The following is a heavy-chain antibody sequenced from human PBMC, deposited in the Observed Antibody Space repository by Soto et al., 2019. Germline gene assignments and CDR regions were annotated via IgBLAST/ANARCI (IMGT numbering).Heavy chain of an antibody. CDR1: GGSISSGDYY. D-gene: IGHD5-12*01. J-gene: IGHJ6*02. Sequence: SETLSLTCTVSGGSISSGDYYWSWIRQPPGKGLEWIGYIYYSGSTYYNPSLKSRVTISVDTSKNQFSLKLIYVTAADTAVYYCARGAQRLRFWELYNYYYGKDVWGQGTTVTVSS. V-gene: IGHV4-30-4*01. CDR3: ARGAQRLRFWELYNYYYGKDV. CDR2: IYYSGST.